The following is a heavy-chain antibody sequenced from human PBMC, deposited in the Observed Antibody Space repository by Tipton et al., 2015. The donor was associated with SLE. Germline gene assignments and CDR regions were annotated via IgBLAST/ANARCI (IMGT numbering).Heavy chain of an antibody. V-gene: IGHV3-9*01. J-gene: IGHJ3*02. CDR1: GFTFDDYA. CDR3: AKVTRDAFDI. Sequence: RSLRLSCAASGFTFDDYAMHWVRQAPGKGLEWVSGISWNSGSIGYADSVKGRFTISRDNAKNSLYLQMNSLRAEDTALYYCAKVTRDAFDIWGQGTMVTVSS. CDR2: ISWNSGSI.